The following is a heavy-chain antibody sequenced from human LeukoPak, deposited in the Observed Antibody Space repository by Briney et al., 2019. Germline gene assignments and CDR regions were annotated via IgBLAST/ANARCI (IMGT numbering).Heavy chain of an antibody. CDR3: AKATTIVVPAASFDY. V-gene: IGHV3-23*01. Sequence: RGSLRLSCAASGFTFINYAMSWVRQAPGKGLEWVSVISGSGGSTYYADSVKGRFTISRDNSKNTLYLQMNSLRADDTAIYHCAKATTIVVPAASFDYWGQGTLATVSS. CDR2: ISGSGGST. J-gene: IGHJ4*02. D-gene: IGHD2-2*01. CDR1: GFTFINYA.